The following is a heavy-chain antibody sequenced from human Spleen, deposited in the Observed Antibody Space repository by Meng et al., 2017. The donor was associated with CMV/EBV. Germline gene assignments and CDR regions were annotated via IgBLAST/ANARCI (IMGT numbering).Heavy chain of an antibody. D-gene: IGHD5-12*01. CDR1: GFTFSDYY. Sequence: GGSLRLSCAASGFTFSDYYMSWIRQAPGKGLEWVSYISSSGSTIYYADSVKGRFTISRDNAKNSLYLQMNSLRAEDTALYYCARGGSGYINYYYGMDVWGQGTTVTVSS. J-gene: IGHJ6*02. CDR2: ISSSGSTI. CDR3: ARGGSGYINYYYGMDV. V-gene: IGHV3-11*01.